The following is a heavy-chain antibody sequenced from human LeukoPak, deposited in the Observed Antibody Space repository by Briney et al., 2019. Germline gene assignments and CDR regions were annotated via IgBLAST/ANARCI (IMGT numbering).Heavy chain of an antibody. D-gene: IGHD3-10*01. V-gene: IGHV3-48*03. Sequence: GGGLRRFRADSGVTCSSYEMKWGGQAPGKGGGWVSYISSSGSTIFYADSVRRRFTISRDNAKNSLYLQMNSLRAEDTAVYYCARGKSSGSYLDYWGQGTLVTVSS. CDR2: ISSSGSTI. CDR3: ARGKSSGSYLDY. CDR1: GVTCSSYE. J-gene: IGHJ4*02.